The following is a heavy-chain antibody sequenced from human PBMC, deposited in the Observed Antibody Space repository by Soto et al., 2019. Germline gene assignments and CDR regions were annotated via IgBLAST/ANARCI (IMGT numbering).Heavy chain of an antibody. CDR2: ISSSSSAI. V-gene: IGHV3-48*01. CDR1: GFSISGYA. D-gene: IGHD3-22*01. Sequence: EVQLVESGGGLVPPGGSLRLSCSASGFSISGYALNWVRQAPGKGAEWVSYISSSSSAIDYAGSVKGRFSISRDNGKNSLYLQMNSLRAEDTAVYYCARDLSRGSKFYYYMDVWGKGTTVTVSS. J-gene: IGHJ6*03. CDR3: ARDLSRGSKFYYYMDV.